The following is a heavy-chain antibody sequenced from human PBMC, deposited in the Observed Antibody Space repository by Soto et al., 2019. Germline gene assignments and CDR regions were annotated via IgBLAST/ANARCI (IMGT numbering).Heavy chain of an antibody. J-gene: IGHJ4*02. Sequence: QVQLQESGPGLVKPSGTLSLTCAVSGGSISSSNWWSWVRQPPGKGLQWIGEIYHSGSTNYIPSLASRVTISVDKSRNQFSLKLSSVTAADPAVYYCARRWGEGRVDCWGQGTLVTVSS. D-gene: IGHD3-10*01. CDR3: ARRWGEGRVDC. CDR1: GGSISSSNW. CDR2: IYHSGST. V-gene: IGHV4-4*02.